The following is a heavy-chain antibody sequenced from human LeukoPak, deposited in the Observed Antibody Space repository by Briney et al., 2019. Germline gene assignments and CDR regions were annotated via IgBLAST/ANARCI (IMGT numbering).Heavy chain of an antibody. J-gene: IGHJ5*02. CDR2: ISSSSSYI. Sequence: GGSLRLSCAASGFTFSTYVMTWVRQAPGKGLEWVSSISSSSSYIYYADSVKGRFTISRDNAKNSLYLQMDSLRAEDTAVYYCARGYCSSTRCFDPWGQGTLVTVSS. D-gene: IGHD2-2*01. CDR3: ARGYCSSTRCFDP. CDR1: GFTFSTYV. V-gene: IGHV3-21*01.